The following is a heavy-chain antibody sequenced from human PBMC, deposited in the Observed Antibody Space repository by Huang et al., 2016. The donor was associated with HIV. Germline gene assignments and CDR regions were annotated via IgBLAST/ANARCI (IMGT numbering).Heavy chain of an antibody. CDR2: SYYKGST. CDR1: GGSIRSRDYR. V-gene: IGHV4-39*01. J-gene: IGHJ6*03. D-gene: IGHD3-10*01. CDR3: ARHREGPVAYYSGWGSHLNYMDV. Sequence: QLLLQESGPGLVKPSEALALTCAVSGGSIRSRDYRWGWIRQPPGQGLEWIGSSYYKGSTNYSPSLKSRVTIAVDTSKNLFCPNLTSRTAADTAVYYCARHREGPVAYYSGWGSHLNYMDVWGRGRTVGVSS.